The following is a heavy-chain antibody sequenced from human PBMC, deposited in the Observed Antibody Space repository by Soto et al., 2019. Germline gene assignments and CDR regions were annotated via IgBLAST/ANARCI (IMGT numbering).Heavy chain of an antibody. V-gene: IGHV3-23*01. J-gene: IGHJ4*02. Sequence: GGSLRLSCAASGFTFSSYAMSWVRQAPGEGLGWVSAISGSGGSTYYADSVKGRFTISRDNSKNTPYLEMTSLRAEDTDVYYCAKVKKEDLDYDSSGFYYFDYWGQGTLVTVSS. CDR3: AKVKKEDLDYDSSGFYYFDY. D-gene: IGHD3-22*01. CDR2: ISGSGGST. CDR1: GFTFSSYA.